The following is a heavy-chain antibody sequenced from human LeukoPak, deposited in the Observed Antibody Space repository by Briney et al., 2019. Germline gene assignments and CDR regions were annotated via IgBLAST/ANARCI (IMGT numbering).Heavy chain of an antibody. V-gene: IGHV3-7*05. Sequence: GGSLRLSCAASGLTFNSYWMTWVRQAPGKGLEWVANINQEESEKYYVDSVKGRFTISRDNAKNSLYLQMNSLRAEDTAVYYCASGTTNPPYFDYWGRGTLVTVSS. J-gene: IGHJ4*02. CDR3: ASGTTNPPYFDY. D-gene: IGHD1-26*01. CDR1: GLTFNSYW. CDR2: INQEESEK.